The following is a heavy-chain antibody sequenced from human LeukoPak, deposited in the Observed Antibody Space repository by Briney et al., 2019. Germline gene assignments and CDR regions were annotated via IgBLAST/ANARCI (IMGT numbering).Heavy chain of an antibody. D-gene: IGHD6-13*01. CDR2: IYSGGST. V-gene: IGHV3-66*01. CDR3: ARGRQQMVLGTDY. Sequence: GGSLRLSCAASGFTVSSNYMSWVRQAPGKGLEWVSVIYSGGSTYYADSVKGRFTISRDNSKNTLYLQMNSLRAEDTAVYYCARGRQQMVLGTDYWGQGTLVTVSS. J-gene: IGHJ4*02. CDR1: GFTVSSNY.